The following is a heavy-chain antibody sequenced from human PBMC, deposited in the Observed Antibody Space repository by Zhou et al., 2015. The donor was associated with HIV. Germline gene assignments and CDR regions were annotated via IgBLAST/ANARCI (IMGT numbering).Heavy chain of an antibody. V-gene: IGHV1-69*01. J-gene: IGHJ6*04. CDR3: ARDRKDIVVVVAATNYYYGMDV. D-gene: IGHD2-15*01. CDR2: IIPIFGTA. Sequence: QVQLVQSGAEVKKPGSSVKVSCKASGGTFSSYAISWVRQAPGQGLEWMGGIIPIFGTANYAQKFQGRVTITADESTSTAYMELSSLRSEDTAVYYCARDRKDIVVVVAATNYYYGMDVWGPRGPRVTVS. CDR1: GGTFSSYA.